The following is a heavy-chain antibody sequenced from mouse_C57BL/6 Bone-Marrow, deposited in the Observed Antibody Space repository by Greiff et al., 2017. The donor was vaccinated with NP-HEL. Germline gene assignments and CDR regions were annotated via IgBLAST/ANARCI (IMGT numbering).Heavy chain of an antibody. V-gene: IGHV1-81*01. J-gene: IGHJ2*01. CDR3: ARAPNWAHFDY. D-gene: IGHD4-1*01. Sequence: VQLQESGAELARPGASVKLSCKASGYTFTSYGISWVKQRTGQGLEWIGEISPRSGNTYYNEKFKGKATLTADKSSSTAYMELRSLTSEDSAVYFCARAPNWAHFDYWGQGTTLTVSS. CDR2: ISPRSGNT. CDR1: GYTFTSYG.